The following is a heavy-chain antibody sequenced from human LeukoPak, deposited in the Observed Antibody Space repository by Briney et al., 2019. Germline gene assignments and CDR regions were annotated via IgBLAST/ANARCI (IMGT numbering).Heavy chain of an antibody. V-gene: IGHV3-23*01. J-gene: IGHJ6*03. Sequence: GGPLRLSCAASGFTFSSYLMNWVRQAPGKGLEWVSSISGSGDITYYADSVKGRFTMSRDNSKNTLYLQMNSLRAEDTAVYYCAQGDSGYENYYYYYMGVWGKGTTVTVSS. CDR1: GFTFSSYL. CDR2: ISGSGDIT. D-gene: IGHD5-12*01. CDR3: AQGDSGYENYYYYYMGV.